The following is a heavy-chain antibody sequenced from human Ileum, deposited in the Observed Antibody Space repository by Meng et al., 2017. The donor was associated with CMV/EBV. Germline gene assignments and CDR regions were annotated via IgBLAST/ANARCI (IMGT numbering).Heavy chain of an antibody. CDR3: ARDKLLYSGYDNPPYYFDY. CDR2: ISSSGTII. CDR1: GFTFSSYG. Sequence: GESLKISCAASGFTFSSYGVNWVRQAPGKGLEWVAYISSSGTIIYYADAVKGRFTISRDNAKNSLYLQMNSLRAEDTAVYYCARDKLLYSGYDNPPYYFDYWGQGTLVTVSS. J-gene: IGHJ4*02. V-gene: IGHV3-48*03. D-gene: IGHD5-12*01.